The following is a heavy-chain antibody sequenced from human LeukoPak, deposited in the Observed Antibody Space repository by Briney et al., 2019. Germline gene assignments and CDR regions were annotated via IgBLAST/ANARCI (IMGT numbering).Heavy chain of an antibody. J-gene: IGHJ5*02. CDR2: IYYSGST. CDR1: GGSISSYY. CDR3: ARDQGTGVNWFDP. D-gene: IGHD3-10*01. V-gene: IGHV4-59*01. Sequence: SETLSLTCTVSGGSISSYYWSWIRQPPGKGLEWIGYIYYSGSTNYNPSLKSRVTISVDTSKNQFSLKPSSVTAADTAVYYCARDQGTGVNWFDPWGQGTLVTVSS.